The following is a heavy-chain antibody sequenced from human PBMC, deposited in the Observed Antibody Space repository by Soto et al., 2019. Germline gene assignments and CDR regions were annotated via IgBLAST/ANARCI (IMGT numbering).Heavy chain of an antibody. Sequence: GASVKVSCKASGYTFTSYGISWVRQAPGQGLEWMGWISAYNGNTNYAQKLQGRVTMTTDNSKNTLYLQINSLRAEDTAVYYCAKRGLYGPPAWGQGTLVTVSS. D-gene: IGHD4-17*01. J-gene: IGHJ4*02. CDR2: ISAYNGNT. CDR1: GYTFTSYG. CDR3: AKRGLYGPPA. V-gene: IGHV1-18*01.